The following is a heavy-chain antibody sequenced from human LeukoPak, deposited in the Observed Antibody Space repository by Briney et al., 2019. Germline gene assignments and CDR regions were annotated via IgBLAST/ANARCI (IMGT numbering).Heavy chain of an antibody. CDR2: ISYDASKT. V-gene: IGHV3-30*03. CDR1: GFTFSSYG. CDR3: ASGGSSGWYFF. J-gene: IGHJ4*02. D-gene: IGHD6-19*01. Sequence: GGSLRLSCAASGFTFSSYGMHWVRQAPGKGLEWVAVISYDASKTKHADSVKGRFTISRDNSKNTLYLQMNSLRPDDTAVYYCASGGSSGWYFFWGQGTLVTVSS.